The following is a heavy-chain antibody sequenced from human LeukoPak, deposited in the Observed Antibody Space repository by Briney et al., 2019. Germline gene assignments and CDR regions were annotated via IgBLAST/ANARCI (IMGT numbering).Heavy chain of an antibody. Sequence: ASVKVSCKASGGTFSSYAISWVRQAPGQGLEWMGGIIPIFGTANYAQKFQGRVTITADESTSTAYMELSSLRSEDTAVYYCARVIAARGLWYFDLWGRGTLVTVSS. CDR1: GGTFSSYA. CDR3: ARVIAARGLWYFDL. V-gene: IGHV1-69*13. CDR2: IIPIFGTA. J-gene: IGHJ2*01. D-gene: IGHD6-6*01.